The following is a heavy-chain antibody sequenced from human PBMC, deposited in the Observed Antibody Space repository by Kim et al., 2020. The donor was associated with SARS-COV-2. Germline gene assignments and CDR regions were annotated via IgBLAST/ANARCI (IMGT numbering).Heavy chain of an antibody. V-gene: IGHV1-3*01. Sequence: NTRYSQKFQARVSITRDTCATTADLELSGLRSEDTAVYYCAREAVAGSFDHWGQGTLVTVSS. CDR3: AREAVAGSFDH. D-gene: IGHD6-19*01. CDR2: NT. J-gene: IGHJ4*02.